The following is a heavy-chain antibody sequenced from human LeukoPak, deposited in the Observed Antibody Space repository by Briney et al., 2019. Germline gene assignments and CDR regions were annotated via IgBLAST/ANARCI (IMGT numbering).Heavy chain of an antibody. V-gene: IGHV4-34*01. J-gene: IGHJ4*02. CDR3: ARGYYSSQFDY. CDR1: GGSFSGYY. Sequence: SETLSLTCAVYGGSFSGYYWSWIRQPPGKGLEWIGEINHSGSTNYNPSLMSRVTISVDTSKNQFSLKLSSVTAADTAVYYCARGYYSSQFDYWGRGTLVTVSS. D-gene: IGHD6-13*01. CDR2: INHSGST.